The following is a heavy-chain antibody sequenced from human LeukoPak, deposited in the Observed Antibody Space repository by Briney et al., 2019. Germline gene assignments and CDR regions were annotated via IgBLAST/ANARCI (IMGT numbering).Heavy chain of an antibody. CDR2: IYYSGST. V-gene: IGHV4-59*11. Sequence: SETLSLTCTVSGGSISSHYWSWIRQPPGKGLEWIGYIYYSGSTNYNPSLKSRVTISVDTSKNQFSLKLSSVTAADTAVYYCARVGRDGYNSRFDYWGQGTLVTVSS. D-gene: IGHD5-24*01. J-gene: IGHJ4*02. CDR1: GGSISSHY. CDR3: ARVGRDGYNSRFDY.